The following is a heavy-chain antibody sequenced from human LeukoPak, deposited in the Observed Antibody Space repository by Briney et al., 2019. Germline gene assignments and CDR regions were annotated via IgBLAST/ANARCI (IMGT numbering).Heavy chain of an antibody. CDR2: IYYSGST. CDR3: ARTDYGGTPLDY. D-gene: IGHD4-23*01. J-gene: IGHJ4*02. V-gene: IGHV4-59*01. Sequence: SETLSLTCTVSGGSISSYYWSWIRQPPGKGLEWIGYIYYSGSTNYNPSLKSRVTISVDTSKNQFSLKLSSVTAADTAVYYCARTDYGGTPLDYWGQGTLVTVSS. CDR1: GGSISSYY.